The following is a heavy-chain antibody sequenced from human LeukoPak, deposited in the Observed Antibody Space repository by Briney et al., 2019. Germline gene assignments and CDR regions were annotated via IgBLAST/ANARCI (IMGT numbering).Heavy chain of an antibody. CDR1: GGSISSYY. CDR2: IYYSGST. Sequence: SETLSLTCTVSGGSISSYYWSGIRQPPGKGLEWIGYIYYSGSTNYNPSLKSRVTISVDTSKNQFSLKLSSVTAADTAVYYCAREYSSSFDYWGQGTLVTVSS. CDR3: AREYSSSFDY. V-gene: IGHV4-59*01. J-gene: IGHJ4*02. D-gene: IGHD6-6*01.